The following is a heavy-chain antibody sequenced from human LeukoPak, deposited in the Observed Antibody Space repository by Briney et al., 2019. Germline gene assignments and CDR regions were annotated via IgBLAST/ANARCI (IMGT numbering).Heavy chain of an antibody. D-gene: IGHD3-22*01. CDR3: ARMMTPRLYYDSSGYYYGAFDI. CDR1: GFIFSSYQ. V-gene: IGHV4-59*12. CDR2: IYYSGST. J-gene: IGHJ3*02. Sequence: MSGGSLRLSCAASGFIFSSYQMNWVRQPPGKGLEWIANIYYSGSTYYNPSLKSRVTISVDTSKNQFSLKLSSVTAADTAVYYCARMMTPRLYYDSSGYYYGAFDIWGQGTMVTVSS.